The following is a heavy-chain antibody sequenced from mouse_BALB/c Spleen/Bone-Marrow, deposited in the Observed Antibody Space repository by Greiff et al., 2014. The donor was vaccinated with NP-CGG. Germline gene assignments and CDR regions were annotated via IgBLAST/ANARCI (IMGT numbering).Heavy chain of an antibody. CDR2: INPYNGVI. CDR3: ARFYYGSNYAMDY. Sequence: EVLLVESGPELVKPGASMKISCKASGYSFTGYTMNWVKQSHGKNLEWIGLINPYNGVINYNQKFKGKATFTVDKSPSTAYMELLSLTSEDSAVYYCARFYYGSNYAMDYWGQGTSVTVSS. CDR1: GYSFTGYT. V-gene: IGHV1-18*01. J-gene: IGHJ4*01. D-gene: IGHD1-1*01.